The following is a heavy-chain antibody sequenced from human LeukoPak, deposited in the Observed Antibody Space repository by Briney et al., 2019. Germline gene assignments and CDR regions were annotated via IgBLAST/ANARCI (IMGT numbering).Heavy chain of an antibody. D-gene: IGHD3-10*01. J-gene: IGHJ4*02. CDR2: SFYSGNS. Sequence: PVTLSLTCTVSGGSIAVYYWSWIRQPPGKGLEWIGYSFYSGNSNYNPSLKSRVTISVDTSKNQISLNLTSVTAADTAVYFCARTGFGELTFDYWGQGNLVTV. CDR3: ARTGFGELTFDY. V-gene: IGHV4-59*01. CDR1: GGSIAVYY.